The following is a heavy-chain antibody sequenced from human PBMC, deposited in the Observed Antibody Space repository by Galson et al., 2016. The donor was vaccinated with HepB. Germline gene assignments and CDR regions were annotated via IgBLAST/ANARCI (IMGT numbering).Heavy chain of an antibody. Sequence: SETLSLTCTISGGSISSFYWSWIRQTPGKGLEWLGYINYSWKTYYNPSLKSRVAMSVDTSKNQFSLKLTSVTAADTAVYYCARRSTNYYFGMDVWGQGTTVTVSS. CDR3: ARRSTNYYFGMDV. CDR1: GGSISSFY. CDR2: INYSWKT. V-gene: IGHV4-59*08. J-gene: IGHJ6*02.